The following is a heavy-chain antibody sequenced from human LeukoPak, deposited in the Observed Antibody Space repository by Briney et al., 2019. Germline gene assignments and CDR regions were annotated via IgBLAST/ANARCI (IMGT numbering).Heavy chain of an antibody. CDR2: ISYDGSNK. D-gene: IGHD5-18*01. V-gene: IGHV3-30*03. CDR1: GFTFSSYG. Sequence: GGSLRLSCAASGFTFSSYGMHWVRQAPGKGLEWVAVISYDGSNKYYADSVKGRFTISRDNAKNSLYLQMNSLRAEDTAVYYCARDRYSLSYYYYYMDVWGKGTTVTISS. CDR3: ARDRYSLSYYYYYMDV. J-gene: IGHJ6*03.